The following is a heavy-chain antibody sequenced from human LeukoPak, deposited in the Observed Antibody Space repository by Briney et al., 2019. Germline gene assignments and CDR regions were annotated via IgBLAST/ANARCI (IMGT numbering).Heavy chain of an antibody. CDR1: GGSISSSSYY. J-gene: IGHJ4*02. D-gene: IGHD2-15*01. Sequence: SETLSLTCTVSGGSISSSSYYWGWIRQPPGKGLEWIGSIYYSGSTYYNPSLKSRVTISVDTSKNQFSLKLSSVTAADTAVYNCARRCSGGSCYSYFDYWGQGTLVTVSS. CDR3: ARRCSGGSCYSYFDY. V-gene: IGHV4-39*01. CDR2: IYYSGST.